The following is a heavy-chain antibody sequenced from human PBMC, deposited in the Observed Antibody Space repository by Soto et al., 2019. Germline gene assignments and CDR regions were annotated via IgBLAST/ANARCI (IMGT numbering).Heavy chain of an antibody. CDR1: GGSISSSNW. CDR3: ARIPHCSGVTCYSLFDY. D-gene: IGHD2-15*01. V-gene: IGHV4-4*02. J-gene: IGHJ4*02. Sequence: SETLSLTCAVSGGSISSSNWWSWVRQPPGKGLEWIGEIYHSGSTNYNPSLKSRVTISVDKSENQFSLKLSSVTAADTAVYYCARIPHCSGVTCYSLFDYWGQGTLVTVSS. CDR2: IYHSGST.